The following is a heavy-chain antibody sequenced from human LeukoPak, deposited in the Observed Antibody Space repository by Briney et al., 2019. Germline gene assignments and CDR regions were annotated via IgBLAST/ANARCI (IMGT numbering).Heavy chain of an antibody. CDR1: GFTFSNYG. J-gene: IGHJ4*02. CDR2: MRFDGTNK. Sequence: GESLTLSCAASGFTFSNYGMHWVRHPPGKGLEWVAFMRFDGTNKDYEDSMKGRLTIARDNSKNDLYLQMNSLNAEDTAVYYCAGPSSSGVGYWGQGTLVTVSS. D-gene: IGHD3-10*01. CDR3: AGPSSSGVGY. V-gene: IGHV3-30*02.